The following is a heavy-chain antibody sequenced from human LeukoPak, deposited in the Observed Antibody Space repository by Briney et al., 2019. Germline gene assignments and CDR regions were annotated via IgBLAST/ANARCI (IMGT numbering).Heavy chain of an antibody. D-gene: IGHD2-8*01. V-gene: IGHV3-74*01. CDR1: GFTFSTYW. CDR3: ASLGMYGTNF. CDR2: ISDDGSST. J-gene: IGHJ4*02. Sequence: GGSLRLSCAASGFTFSTYWMHWVRQAPGKGLVGVSRISDDGSSTSYADSVKGRFTISRDNAKNTLYLQMNSLRAEDTAVYYCASLGMYGTNFWGQGTLVTVSS.